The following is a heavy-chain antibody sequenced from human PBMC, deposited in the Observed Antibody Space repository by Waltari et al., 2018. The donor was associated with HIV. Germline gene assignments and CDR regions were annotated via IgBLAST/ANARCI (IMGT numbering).Heavy chain of an antibody. Sequence: QLQLQESGRGRVKPSEPLYLTCTVSGGTVSGSALYWGWIRQPPGKGLAWVGNIFYAGTTYYNPSLRSRLTLSVDTSKNQVSLRLTSVTAADTAAYYCARRYGSRAGWFDTWGQGSLVTVSS. V-gene: IGHV4-39*01. D-gene: IGHD3-10*01. CDR2: IFYAGTT. CDR1: GGTVSGSALY. J-gene: IGHJ5*02. CDR3: ARRYGSRAGWFDT.